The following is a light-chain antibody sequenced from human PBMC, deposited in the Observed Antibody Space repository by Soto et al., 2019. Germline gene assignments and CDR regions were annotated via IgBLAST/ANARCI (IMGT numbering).Light chain of an antibody. CDR2: DVS. J-gene: IGKJ2*01. Sequence: EIVLTQSPATLSLSPGERATLSCRASQSVGGFLAWYQQKPGQAPRLIIYDVSNRATGIPARFSGSGSGTDFALTMSIVGPDDFAVHDCQQRTSWPRTFGPGSKLDIK. V-gene: IGKV3-11*01. CDR1: QSVGGF. CDR3: QQRTSWPRT.